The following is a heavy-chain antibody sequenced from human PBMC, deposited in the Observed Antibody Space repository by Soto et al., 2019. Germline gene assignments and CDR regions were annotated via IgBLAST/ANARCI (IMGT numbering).Heavy chain of an antibody. D-gene: IGHD2-15*01. CDR2: IYWDDDK. CDR3: ARARVLVAATRVPGDMDV. V-gene: IGHV2-5*02. CDR1: GFSLSTSGVG. Sequence: SGPTLVNPTQTLTLTCTFSGFSLSTSGVGVGWIRQPPGKALEWLALIYWDDDKRYSPSLKSRLTITKDTSKNQVVLTMTNMDPVDTATYYCARARVLVAATRVPGDMDVWGQGTTVTVSS. J-gene: IGHJ6*02.